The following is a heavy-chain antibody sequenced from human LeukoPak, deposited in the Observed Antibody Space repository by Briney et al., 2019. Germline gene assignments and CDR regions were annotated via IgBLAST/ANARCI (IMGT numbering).Heavy chain of an antibody. CDR2: MNPNSGNT. J-gene: IGHJ6*03. CDR1: GYTFTSYD. V-gene: IGHV1-8*01. D-gene: IGHD3-3*01. Sequence: ASVKVSCKASGYTFTSYDINWVRQATGQGLEWMGWMNPNSGNTGYAQKFQGRVTMTRNTSISTAYRELSSLRSEDTAVYYCARGRFLEWFSPYYYYYYMDVWGKGTTVTVSS. CDR3: ARGRFLEWFSPYYYYYYMDV.